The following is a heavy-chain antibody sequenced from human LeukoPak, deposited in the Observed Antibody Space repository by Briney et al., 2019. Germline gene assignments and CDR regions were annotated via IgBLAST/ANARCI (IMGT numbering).Heavy chain of an antibody. J-gene: IGHJ5*02. CDR1: GFTFSSYA. CDR3: VKGSGYSWSNWFDP. CDR2: ISAGDDTT. Sequence: GGSLRLSCAASGFTFSSYAMTWVRQAPGKGLEWVSAISAGDDTTYYADSVKGCFTISRDNSKNTLYLQMNSLRAEDTAMYYCVKGSGYSWSNWFDPWGQGTLVTVSS. D-gene: IGHD5-18*01. V-gene: IGHV3-23*01.